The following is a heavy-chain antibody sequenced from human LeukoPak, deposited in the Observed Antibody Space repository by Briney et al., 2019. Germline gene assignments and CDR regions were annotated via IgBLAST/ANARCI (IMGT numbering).Heavy chain of an antibody. CDR2: IIPVLNIA. D-gene: IGHD3-3*01. V-gene: IGHV1-69*04. J-gene: IGHJ4*02. CDR3: ARGGPLGVVTHHFDF. CDR1: GGTFSSYA. Sequence: ASVKVSCEASGGTFSSYAISWVRQAPGQGLEWMGRIIPVLNIANYAQKFQGRVTITADKSTSTAYMELSSLRSEDTAVYYCARGGPLGVVTHHFDFWGQGTLVTVSS.